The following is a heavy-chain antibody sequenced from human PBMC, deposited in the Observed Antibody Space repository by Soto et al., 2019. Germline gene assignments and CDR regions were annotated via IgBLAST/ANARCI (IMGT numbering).Heavy chain of an antibody. CDR3: ARPHAPRTSYYYYSGMDV. V-gene: IGHV1-18*04. Sequence: ASVKVSCKASGYTFTSYGISWVRQAPGQGLEWMGWISAYNGNTNYAQKLQGRVTMTTDTSTSTAYMELRSLRSDDTAVYYCARPHAPRTSYYYYSGMDVWGQGTTVTV. CDR1: GYTFTSYG. CDR2: ISAYNGNT. J-gene: IGHJ6*02.